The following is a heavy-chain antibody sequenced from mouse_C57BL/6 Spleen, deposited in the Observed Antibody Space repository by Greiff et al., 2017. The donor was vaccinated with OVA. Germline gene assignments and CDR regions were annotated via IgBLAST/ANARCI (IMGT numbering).Heavy chain of an antibody. V-gene: IGHV5-17*01. Sequence: EVKLMESGGGLVKPGGSLKLSCAASGFTFSDYGMHWVRQAPEKGLEWVAYISSGSSTIYYADTVKGRFTISRDNAKNTLFLQMTSLRSEDTAMYYCARGSNPYYYAMDYWGQGTSVTVSS. CDR1: GFTFSDYG. CDR2: ISSGSSTI. J-gene: IGHJ4*01. D-gene: IGHD2-5*01. CDR3: ARGSNPYYYAMDY.